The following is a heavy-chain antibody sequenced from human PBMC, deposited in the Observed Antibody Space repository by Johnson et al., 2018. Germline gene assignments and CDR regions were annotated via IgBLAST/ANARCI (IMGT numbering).Heavy chain of an antibody. CDR2: ISGSGDST. CDR3: AKNGDLYYSDSSSYRPDAFDH. CDR1: GFTFSSYA. Sequence: VQLQESGGGLVQPGGSLRLSCAASGFTFSSYAMSWVRQAPGKGLEWVSAISGSGDSTYYADSVKGRFTIPRDNSKNTVYLQINSLRPEETAVYYCAKNGDLYYSDSSSYRPDAFDHWGQGTMVTVSS. D-gene: IGHD3-22*01. J-gene: IGHJ3*01. V-gene: IGHV3-23*01.